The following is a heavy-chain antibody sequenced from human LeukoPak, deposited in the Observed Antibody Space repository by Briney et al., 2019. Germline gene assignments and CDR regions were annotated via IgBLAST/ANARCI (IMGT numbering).Heavy chain of an antibody. Sequence: ASVKVSCKASGGTFSSYAISWVRQAPGQGLEWMGGIIPIFGTANYAQKFQGRATITADKSTSTAYMELSSLRSEDTAVYYCARDLRDSSGYYYYYYMDVWGKGTTVTVSS. CDR3: ARDLRDSSGYYYYYYMDV. CDR1: GGTFSSYA. D-gene: IGHD3-22*01. CDR2: IIPIFGTA. V-gene: IGHV1-69*06. J-gene: IGHJ6*03.